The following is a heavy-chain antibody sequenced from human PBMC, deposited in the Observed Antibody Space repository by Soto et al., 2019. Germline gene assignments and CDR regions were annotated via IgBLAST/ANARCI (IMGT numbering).Heavy chain of an antibody. D-gene: IGHD5-18*01. CDR1: G. CDR2: IYWNDDK. CDR3: AHKIQNIAMSILDY. Sequence: GVGWIRQPPGKALEWLALIYWNDDKRYSPSLKNRVTITKDTSKNQVVLTMTNMDPVDTATYYCAHKIQNIAMSILDYWGQGALVTVSS. J-gene: IGHJ4*02. V-gene: IGHV2-5*01.